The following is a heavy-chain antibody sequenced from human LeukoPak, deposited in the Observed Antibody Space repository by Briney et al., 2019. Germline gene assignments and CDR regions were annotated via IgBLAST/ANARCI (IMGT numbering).Heavy chain of an antibody. CDR3: ATRGY. D-gene: IGHD3-10*01. CDR1: GGSTSSDY. CDR2: IYNSGSN. Sequence: PSETLSLTCTISGGSTSSDYWQWIRQPPGKGLEWIGYIYNSGSNNYNPSLKSRVTISVDTSKNQFSLKLSSVTAADTAVYYCATRGYWGQGTLVTVSS. J-gene: IGHJ4*02. V-gene: IGHV4-59*12.